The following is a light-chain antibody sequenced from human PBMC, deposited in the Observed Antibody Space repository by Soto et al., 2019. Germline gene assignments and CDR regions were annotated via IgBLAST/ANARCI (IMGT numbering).Light chain of an antibody. V-gene: IGKV3-20*01. CDR1: QSVSTSY. CDR3: QQYCVSPIT. J-gene: IGKJ5*01. CDR2: GAS. Sequence: EIVLAQSPGTLSLSPGDRVTLSCRASQSVSTSYLGWYQQKPGQAPRLLIYGASSRATGIADRFRGSGSGTDFTLTISRLEPEDFAVYYCQQYCVSPITFGQGTRLEIK.